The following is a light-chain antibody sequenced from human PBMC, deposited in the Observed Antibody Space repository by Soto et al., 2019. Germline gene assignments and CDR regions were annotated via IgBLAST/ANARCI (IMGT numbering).Light chain of an antibody. CDR3: QQYNNWPLT. CDR2: GAS. V-gene: IGKV3-15*01. J-gene: IGKJ4*01. CDR1: QSVSTN. Sequence: ETVMTQSPATLSVSPGESATLSCRASQSVSTNLAWYQQKRGQAPRLLIYGASARATGIPARFSGSGSGTEFTLTISSLQSEDFAVYYCQQYNNWPLTFGGGTKEDIK.